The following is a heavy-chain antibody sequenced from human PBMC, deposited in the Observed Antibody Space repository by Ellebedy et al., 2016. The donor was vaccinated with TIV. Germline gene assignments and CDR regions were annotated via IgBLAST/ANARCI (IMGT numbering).Heavy chain of an antibody. CDR1: GYTFTNYG. Sequence: AASVKVSCKASGYTFTNYGISWVRQAPAQGLEWMGWFSGYNGNTYSAQKLQGRVTMTTDTSTSTAYMELRSLRSDDTAVYYCARFVDGDYEDYWGQGALVTVSS. J-gene: IGHJ4*02. CDR2: FSGYNGNT. V-gene: IGHV1-18*04. CDR3: ARFVDGDYEDY. D-gene: IGHD4-17*01.